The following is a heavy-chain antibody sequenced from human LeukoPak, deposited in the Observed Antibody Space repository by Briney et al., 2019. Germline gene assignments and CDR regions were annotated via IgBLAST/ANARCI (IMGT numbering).Heavy chain of an antibody. Sequence: SETLSLTGTVSGASIRSHYWSWIRQPPGKGLEWIAYIYYSGSTNSNPSLKSRVAISVDTSKNQFPLKLNSVTDADTAVYYCASDSTKDCSSTNCYVGNAFDIWGPGTMVTVSS. V-gene: IGHV4-59*11. D-gene: IGHD2-2*01. CDR2: IYYSGST. CDR3: ASDSTKDCSSTNCYVGNAFDI. J-gene: IGHJ3*02. CDR1: GASIRSHY.